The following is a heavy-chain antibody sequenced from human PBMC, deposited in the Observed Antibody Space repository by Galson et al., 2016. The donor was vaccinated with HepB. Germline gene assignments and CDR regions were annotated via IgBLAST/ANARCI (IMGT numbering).Heavy chain of an antibody. CDR3: ARGGIGVDLPYYYGMDV. D-gene: IGHD3-3*01. Sequence: SVKVSCKASGGTFSSYAISWVRQAPGQGLEWMGGIIPIICTANYAQKFQGRVTITADEATSTAYMERSSLRSEDTAVYYCARGGIGVDLPYYYGMDVWGQGTTVTVSS. CDR2: IIPIICTA. CDR1: GGTFSSYA. V-gene: IGHV1-69*13. J-gene: IGHJ6*02.